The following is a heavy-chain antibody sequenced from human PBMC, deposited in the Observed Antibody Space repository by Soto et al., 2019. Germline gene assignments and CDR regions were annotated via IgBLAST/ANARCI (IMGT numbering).Heavy chain of an antibody. CDR1: GFTFSSYG. CDR3: SRGGWTRCDTAMHGDLDYGMDV. D-gene: IGHD5-18*01. CDR2: ISYDGSNK. V-gene: IGHV3-30*03. Sequence: PVGSLRLSCAASGFTFSSYGMHWVRQAPGKGVEWVAVISYDGSNKYYADSVKGRFTISRDNSKNTLYLQMNSLRAEETAVYWSSRGGWTRCDTAMHGDLDYGMDVWGRGTTVTVS. J-gene: IGHJ6*02.